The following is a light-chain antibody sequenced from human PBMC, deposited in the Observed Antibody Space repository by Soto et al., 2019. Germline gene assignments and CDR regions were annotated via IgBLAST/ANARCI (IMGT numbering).Light chain of an antibody. CDR3: TSYAGSKNYV. Sequence: QSALTQPPSASGSPGQSVTISCTGTSSDVGGYNYVSWYRQYPGKAPKLMIYAVSNRASGAPDRFSGSKSGNTASLTVSGLQTEDEADYYCTSYAGSKNYVFGTGTKVTVL. CDR2: AVS. J-gene: IGLJ1*01. CDR1: SSDVGGYNY. V-gene: IGLV2-8*01.